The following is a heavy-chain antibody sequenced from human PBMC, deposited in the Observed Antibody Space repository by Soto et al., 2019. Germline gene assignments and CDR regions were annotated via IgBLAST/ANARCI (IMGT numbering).Heavy chain of an antibody. Sequence: VQLLESGGGLVQPGGSLRLSCTASGFPFSHYAMNWVRQGPGTRLEWVADISGSGDSARYAGSVRGRFTISRDNSRDTLYLQMNSLRVDDTAVYYCGKERRGSGWSVCNFWGQGALVTVSS. V-gene: IGHV3-23*01. D-gene: IGHD6-19*01. CDR3: GKERRGSGWSVCNF. J-gene: IGHJ4*02. CDR1: GFPFSHYA. CDR2: ISGSGDSA.